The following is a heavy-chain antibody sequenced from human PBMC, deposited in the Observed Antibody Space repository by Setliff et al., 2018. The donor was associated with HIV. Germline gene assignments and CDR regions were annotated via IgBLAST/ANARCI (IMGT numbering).Heavy chain of an antibody. CDR3: VKDEKVSTGRFQVRFFDY. D-gene: IGHD5-12*01. Sequence: GGSLRLSCTASGFTFNDYAMHWVRQTPGKGLEWVSLISWDGGSTSYADSVKGRFTISRDNSKNSLYLQMNSLRAEDTALYYCVKDEKVSTGRFQVRFFDYWGQGTLVTVSS. CDR2: ISWDGGST. CDR1: GFTFNDYA. J-gene: IGHJ4*02. V-gene: IGHV3-43D*03.